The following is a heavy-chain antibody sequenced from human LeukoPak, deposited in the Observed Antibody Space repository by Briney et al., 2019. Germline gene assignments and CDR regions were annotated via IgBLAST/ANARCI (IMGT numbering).Heavy chain of an antibody. J-gene: IGHJ4*02. CDR3: ARVVKYSSGPLTDLLPYYFDY. V-gene: IGHV1-3*03. CDR1: GYTFTSYA. CDR2: INVGNGNT. D-gene: IGHD6-19*01. Sequence: GASVKVSCKASGYTFTSYAMHWVRQAPGQRLEWMGWINVGNGNTKYSQEFQGRVTITRDTSASTAYMELSSLRSEDMGVYYCARVVKYSSGPLTDLLPYYFDYWGQGTLVTVSS.